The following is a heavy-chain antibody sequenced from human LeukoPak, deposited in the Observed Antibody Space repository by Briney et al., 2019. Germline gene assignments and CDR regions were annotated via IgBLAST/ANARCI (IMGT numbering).Heavy chain of an antibody. D-gene: IGHD3-22*01. V-gene: IGHV3-23*01. CDR1: GFTFSSYA. J-gene: IGHJ3*02. CDR3: AKDRNYYDVINAFDI. Sequence: PRVSLRLSCAASGFTFSSYAMSWVRQAPGKGLEWVSAISGSGGSTYYANSVKGRFTISRDNSKNTLYLQMNSLRAEDTAVYYCAKDRNYYDVINAFDIWGQGTMVTVSS. CDR2: ISGSGGST.